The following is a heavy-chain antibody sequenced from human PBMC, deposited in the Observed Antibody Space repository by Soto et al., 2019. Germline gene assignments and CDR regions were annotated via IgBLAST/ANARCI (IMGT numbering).Heavy chain of an antibody. J-gene: IGHJ4*02. CDR2: INPNSGGT. CDR1: GYTFTGYY. V-gene: IGHV1-2*02. Sequence: ASVKVSCTASGYTFTGYYLHWVRQAPGQGLEWMGWINPNSGGTNYAQKFQGRVTMTRDTSISTAYMELSRLRSDDTAVYYCARGRTGTTSYFDYWGQGNLVTVSS. D-gene: IGHD1-1*01. CDR3: ARGRTGTTSYFDY.